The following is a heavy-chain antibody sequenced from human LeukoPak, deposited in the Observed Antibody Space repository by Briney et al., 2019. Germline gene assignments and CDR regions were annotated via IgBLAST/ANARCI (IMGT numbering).Heavy chain of an antibody. D-gene: IGHD6-19*01. J-gene: IGHJ4*02. CDR3: ARGSNSGWYSWGFDY. Sequence: GGSLRLSCAASGFVVSSNYMSWVRQAPGKGLEWVSVIRSGGTTFYADSVKGRFTVSRDTSENTVYLQMNSLRAEDTAVYYCARGSNSGWYSWGFDYWGQGPLVTVSS. CDR1: GFVVSSNY. CDR2: IRSGGTT. V-gene: IGHV3-53*01.